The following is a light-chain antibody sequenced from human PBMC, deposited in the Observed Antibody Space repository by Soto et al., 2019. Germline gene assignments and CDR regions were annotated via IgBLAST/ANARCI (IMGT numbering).Light chain of an antibody. CDR3: HQYGSSPSYT. J-gene: IGKJ2*01. CDR2: GAS. V-gene: IGKV3-20*01. CDR1: QSVSSSSY. Sequence: EIVLTQSPGTLSLSPGERATLSCRASQSVSSSSYLAWYQQKPGQAPRLLIYGASSSATGLPDRFSGSGSGTDFTLTLSRLEPEEFAVYYCHQYGSSPSYTLGQGTKLEIK.